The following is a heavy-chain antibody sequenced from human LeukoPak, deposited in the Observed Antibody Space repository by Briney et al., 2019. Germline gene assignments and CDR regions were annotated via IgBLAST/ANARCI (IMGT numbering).Heavy chain of an antibody. J-gene: IGHJ6*03. D-gene: IGHD1-7*01. CDR1: GYSFTSYW. Sequence: GESLKISCKGSGYSFTSYWIGWVRQMPGKGLEWMGIIYPGDSDTRYSPSFQGQVTISADKSISTAYLQWSSLKASDTAMYYCARRAGTKGGYYYYYMDVWGKGTTVTVSS. V-gene: IGHV5-51*01. CDR2: IYPGDSDT. CDR3: ARRAGTKGGYYYYYMDV.